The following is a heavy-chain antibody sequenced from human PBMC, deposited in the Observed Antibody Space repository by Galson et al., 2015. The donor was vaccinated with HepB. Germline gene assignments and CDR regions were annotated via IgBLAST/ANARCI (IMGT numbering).Heavy chain of an antibody. CDR1: GFIFSTYY. V-gene: IGHV3-21*01. D-gene: IGHD3-9*01. J-gene: IGHJ3*02. CDR3: ARGILTGSQAFDI. Sequence: SLRLSCAASGFIFSTYYMNWVRQAPGKGLEWISFITGSSSSIYYADSVKGRFTISRDNAKNSLYLQMDRLRAEDTAVYYCARGILTGSQAFDIWGQGTMVTVSS. CDR2: ITGSSSSI.